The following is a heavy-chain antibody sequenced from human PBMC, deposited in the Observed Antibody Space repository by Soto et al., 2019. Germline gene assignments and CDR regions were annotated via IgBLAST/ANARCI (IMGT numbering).Heavy chain of an antibody. Sequence: ASVKVSCWASGYTFTSYGIGWVRQAPGQGLEWMGWISAYNGDPNYEEKFQDRVTLTTDTSTSTAYMELRSLRSDDTAVYFCARCGHPYDGSGFDIWGQGTRVTVSS. D-gene: IGHD3-3*01. CDR2: ISAYNGDP. CDR3: ARCGHPYDGSGFDI. J-gene: IGHJ3*02. V-gene: IGHV1-18*01. CDR1: GYTFTSYG.